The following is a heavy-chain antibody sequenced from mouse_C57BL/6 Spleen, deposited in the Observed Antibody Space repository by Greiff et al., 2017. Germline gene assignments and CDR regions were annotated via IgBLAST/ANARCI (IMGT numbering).Heavy chain of an antibody. CDR2: ISSGSSTI. D-gene: IGHD1-1*01. Sequence: EVKVVESGGGLVKPGGSLRLSCAASGFTFSDYGMHWVRQAPEKGLEWVAYISSGSSTIYYADTVKGRFTISRANAKNTLFLQMTSLRSAYTSMYYCATTTVVALYFYAMDYWGQGTSVTVSS. CDR3: ATTTVVALYFYAMDY. CDR1: GFTFSDYG. V-gene: IGHV5-17*01. J-gene: IGHJ4*01.